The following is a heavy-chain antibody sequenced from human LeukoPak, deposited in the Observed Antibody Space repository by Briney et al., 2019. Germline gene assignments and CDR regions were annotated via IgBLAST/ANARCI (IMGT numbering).Heavy chain of an antibody. CDR1: GGTFSSYA. V-gene: IGHV1-69*06. Sequence: SVKVSCKASGGTFSSYAISWVRQAPGQGLEWMGGIIPIFGTANYAQKLQGRVTITADKSTSTAYMELSSLRSEDTAVYYCAREWEPLTDAFDIWGQGTMVTVSS. CDR3: AREWEPLTDAFDI. J-gene: IGHJ3*02. CDR2: IIPIFGTA. D-gene: IGHD1-26*01.